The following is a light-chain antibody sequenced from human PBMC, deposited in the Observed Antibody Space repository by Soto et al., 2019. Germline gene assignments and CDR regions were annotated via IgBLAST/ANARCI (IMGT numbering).Light chain of an antibody. CDR2: DAS. CDR3: QQRSNWPLT. Sequence: DIVLTQSPATLSLSPGERVTLSCRASQSVSNYLGWYQQKPGQAPRLLIYDASNRATGISARFSGSGSGTDFTLTISSLEPEDSAVYYCQQRSNWPLTFGGGTKADIK. V-gene: IGKV3-11*01. J-gene: IGKJ4*01. CDR1: QSVSNY.